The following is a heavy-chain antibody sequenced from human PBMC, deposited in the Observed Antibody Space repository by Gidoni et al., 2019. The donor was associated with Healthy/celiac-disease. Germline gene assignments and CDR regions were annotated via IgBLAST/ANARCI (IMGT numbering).Heavy chain of an antibody. CDR2: ISSNGGST. CDR1: GFTFSSYA. V-gene: IGHV3-64D*06. J-gene: IGHJ1*01. Sequence: EVQLVESGGGLVQPGGSLRLSCSASGFTFSSYAMHWVPQAPGKGLEYVSAISSNGGSTYYADSVKGRFTISRDNSKNTLYLQMSSLRAEDTAVYYCVKDRGSSIVVVPATSETEYFQHWGQGTLVTVSS. D-gene: IGHD2-2*01. CDR3: VKDRGSSIVVVPATSETEYFQH.